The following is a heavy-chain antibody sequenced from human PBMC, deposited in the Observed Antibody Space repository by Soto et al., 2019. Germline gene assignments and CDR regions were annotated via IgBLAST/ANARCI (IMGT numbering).Heavy chain of an antibody. CDR3: ARVTLKAGNWYDP. CDR2: INPKSGGT. J-gene: IGHJ5*02. V-gene: IGHV1-2*02. Sequence: ASVKVSCKSSGYTFSDYSIRWVRQAPGQGFEWMGWINPKSGGTNYAQKFQGRVTMTRDTSIGTAYMELNRLTSDDTAVYYCARVTLKAGNWYDPWGQGNRVTGSS. CDR1: GYTFSDYS.